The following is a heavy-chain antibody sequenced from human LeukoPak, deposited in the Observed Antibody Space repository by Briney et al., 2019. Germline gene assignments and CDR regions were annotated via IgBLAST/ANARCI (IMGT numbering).Heavy chain of an antibody. CDR1: GFTFSSYA. D-gene: IGHD3-10*01. CDR3: AKDYYGSGSYYKEDAFDI. CDR2: ISGSGGST. Sequence: GGSLRLSCAASGFTFSSYAMSWVRQAPGKGLEWVSAISGSGGSTYYADSVKGRFTISRDNSKNTLYLQMNSLRAEDTAVYYCAKDYYGSGSYYKEDAFDIWGQGTMVTVSS. J-gene: IGHJ3*02. V-gene: IGHV3-23*01.